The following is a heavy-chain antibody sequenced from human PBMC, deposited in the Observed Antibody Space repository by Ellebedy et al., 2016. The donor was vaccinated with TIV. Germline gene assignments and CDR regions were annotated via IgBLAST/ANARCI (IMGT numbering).Heavy chain of an antibody. Sequence: MPSETLSLTCTVSGGSIATYYWSWLRQPPGKRLEWIGHIFYSGSTNYNPSLQRRVTISADTSKNQFPLKLTSVTAADTAIYYCAHSPRRQWFPFDSWGQGLLVTVSS. D-gene: IGHD3-22*01. CDR2: IFYSGST. J-gene: IGHJ4*02. CDR1: GGSIATYY. CDR3: AHSPRRQWFPFDS. V-gene: IGHV4-59*08.